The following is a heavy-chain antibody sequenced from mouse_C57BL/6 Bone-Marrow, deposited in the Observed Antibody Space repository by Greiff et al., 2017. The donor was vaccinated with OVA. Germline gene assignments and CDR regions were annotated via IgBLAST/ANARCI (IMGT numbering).Heavy chain of an antibody. CDR2: ISNLAYSI. Sequence: EVKLEESGGGLVQPGGSLKLSCAASGFTFSDYGMAWVRQAPRKGPEWVAFISNLAYSIYYADTVTGRFTISRENAKNTLYLEMSSLRSEDTAMYYCARHDSGAMDYWGQGTSVTVSS. CDR3: ARHDSGAMDY. J-gene: IGHJ4*01. CDR1: GFTFSDYG. D-gene: IGHD3-1*01. V-gene: IGHV5-15*01.